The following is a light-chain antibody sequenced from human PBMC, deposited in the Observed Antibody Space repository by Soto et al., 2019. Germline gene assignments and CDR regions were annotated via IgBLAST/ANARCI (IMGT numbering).Light chain of an antibody. CDR3: QQGSASLST. V-gene: IGKV3-20*01. CDR1: QAVSSSL. Sequence: EIVLTQSPGTLSMPAGERATLSCRASQAVSSSLLAWYQHKPGQAPRLVIYGASSRATGIPDRFSGSGSGTDFTLTISRLEPEDFAVHYCQQGSASLSTFGQGTKVEIK. CDR2: GAS. J-gene: IGKJ1*01.